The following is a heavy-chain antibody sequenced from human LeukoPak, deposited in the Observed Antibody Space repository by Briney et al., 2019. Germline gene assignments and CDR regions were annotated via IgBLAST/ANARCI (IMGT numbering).Heavy chain of an antibody. CDR1: GGTFSSYA. Sequence: SVKVSCKASGGTFSSYAISWVRQAPGQGLEWMGGIIPIFGTANYAQKFQGRVTITADESTSTAYMELSSLRSEDTAVYYCATPITMIEHGFDYWGQGTLVTVSS. CDR2: IIPIFGTA. J-gene: IGHJ4*02. CDR3: ATPITMIEHGFDY. V-gene: IGHV1-69*13. D-gene: IGHD3-22*01.